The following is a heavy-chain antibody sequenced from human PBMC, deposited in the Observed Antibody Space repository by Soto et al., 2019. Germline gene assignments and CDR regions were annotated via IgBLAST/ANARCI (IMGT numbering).Heavy chain of an antibody. Sequence: LSLTCTVSGGSISSGGYYWSWIRQHPGKGLEWIGYIYYSGSTYYNPSLKSRVTISVDTSKNQFSLKLSSVTAADTAVYYCARADDSSGYYLDYWGQGTLVTVSS. CDR1: GGSISSGGYY. CDR3: ARADDSSGYYLDY. CDR2: IYYSGST. J-gene: IGHJ4*02. D-gene: IGHD3-22*01. V-gene: IGHV4-31*03.